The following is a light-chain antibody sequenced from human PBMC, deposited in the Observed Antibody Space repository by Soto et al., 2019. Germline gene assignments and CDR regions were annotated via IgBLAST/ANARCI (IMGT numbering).Light chain of an antibody. V-gene: IGLV2-14*01. J-gene: IGLJ1*01. Sequence: QSVLTQPASVSGSPGQSITISCTGTSSDVGGYNYVSWYQQYPGRVPKLLIYKVXNRPSGISNRFSGSKSGNTASLTISGLQAEDEADYFCTSPTPGSLYVLGPGTKVTVL. CDR2: KVX. CDR1: SSDVGGYNY. CDR3: TSPTPGSLYV.